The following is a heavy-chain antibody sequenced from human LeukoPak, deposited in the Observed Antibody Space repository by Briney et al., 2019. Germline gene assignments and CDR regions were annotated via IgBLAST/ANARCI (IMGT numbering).Heavy chain of an antibody. Sequence: GGSLRLSCAASGLTGSHNYVSWVRQAPGKGPEWVSAIHTSGDTCYADSVKGRFTISRDTSKNTLYLQINSLRVEDTAVYYCIVFGDSNHWGQGTLVTVSS. J-gene: IGHJ5*02. V-gene: IGHV3-53*01. CDR3: IVFGDSNH. CDR1: GLTGSHNY. D-gene: IGHD4-17*01. CDR2: IHTSGDT.